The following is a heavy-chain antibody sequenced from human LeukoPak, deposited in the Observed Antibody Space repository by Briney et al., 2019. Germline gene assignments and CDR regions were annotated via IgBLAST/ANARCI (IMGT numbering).Heavy chain of an antibody. CDR1: GFTFSNAW. D-gene: IGHD6-19*01. V-gene: IGHV3-15*01. Sequence: PGGSLRLSCAASGFTFSNAWMSWVRQAPGKGLEWVGRIKSKTDGGTTDYAAPVKGRFTISRDDSKNTLYLQMNSLKTEDTAVYYCTTPPIAVAGHYYYYYYMDVWGKGTTVTVSS. CDR3: TTPPIAVAGHYYYYYYMDV. CDR2: IKSKTDGGTT. J-gene: IGHJ6*03.